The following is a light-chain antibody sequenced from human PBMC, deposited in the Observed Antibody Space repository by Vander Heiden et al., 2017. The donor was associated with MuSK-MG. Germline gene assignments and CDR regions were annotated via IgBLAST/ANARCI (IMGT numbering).Light chain of an antibody. J-gene: IGLJ2*01. CDR3: SSYASGNTLL. CDR2: DVT. V-gene: IGLV2-14*03. CDR1: SSDVGRYNY. Sequence: QSALTQPASVSGSPGQSVTISCTGTSSDVGRYNYVSWYQQHPGKAPKLIIFDVTNRPSGISNRFSGSKSDNTASLTISGLQAEDEADYYCSSYASGNTLLFGGGTKL.